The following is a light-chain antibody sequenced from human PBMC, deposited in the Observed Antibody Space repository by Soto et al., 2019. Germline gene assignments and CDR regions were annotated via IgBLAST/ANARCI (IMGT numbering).Light chain of an antibody. CDR3: SSYSSNSALDVI. CDR2: EVT. J-gene: IGLJ2*01. CDR1: NRDVGGYNY. Sequence: QSALAQPASVSGSPGQSITISCAGTNRDVGGYNYVSWYQQYPGKAPKLIIYEVTYRPSGVSNRFSGSKSGNTASLTISGLQAEDEADYYCSSYSSNSALDVIFGGGTKVTVL. V-gene: IGLV2-14*01.